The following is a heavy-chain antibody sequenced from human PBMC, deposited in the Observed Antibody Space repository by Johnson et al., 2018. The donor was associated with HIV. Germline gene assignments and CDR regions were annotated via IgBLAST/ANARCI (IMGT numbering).Heavy chain of an antibody. CDR3: ARDRRDGDAFDI. CDR2: ISYDGSNK. J-gene: IGHJ3*02. Sequence: QVQLVESGGGLVQPGGSLRLSCAASGFTFGNYAMTWVRQAPGKGLEWVAVISYDGSNKYYADSVKGRFTISRDNSKNTLYLQMNSLRAEDTAVYYCARDRRDGDAFDIWGQGTMVTVSS. CDR1: GFTFGNYA. V-gene: IGHV3-30-3*01. D-gene: IGHD5-24*01.